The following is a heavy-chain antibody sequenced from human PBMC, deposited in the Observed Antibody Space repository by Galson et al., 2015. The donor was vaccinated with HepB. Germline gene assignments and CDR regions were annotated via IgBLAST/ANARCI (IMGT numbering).Heavy chain of an antibody. CDR1: GFTFSSYG. D-gene: IGHD2-2*02. Sequence: SLRLSCAASGFTFSSYGMHWVRQAPGKGLEWVAVISYDGSNKYYADSVKGRFTISRDNSKNTLYLQMNSLRAEDTAVYYCARSAILSDAFDIWGHGTMVTVSS. CDR3: ARSAILSDAFDI. V-gene: IGHV3-30*03. CDR2: ISYDGSNK. J-gene: IGHJ3*02.